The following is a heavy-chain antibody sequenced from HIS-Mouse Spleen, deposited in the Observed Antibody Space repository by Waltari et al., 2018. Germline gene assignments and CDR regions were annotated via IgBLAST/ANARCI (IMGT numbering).Heavy chain of an antibody. Sequence: QVQLQQWGAGLLKPSETLSLTCAVYGGSFSGYYWRWIRQPPGKGLEWIGEINHSGSTNYNPSLKSRVTISVDTSKNQFSLKLSSVTAADTAVYYCAVSSSWDYYGMDVWGQGTTVTVSS. CDR1: GGSFSGYY. V-gene: IGHV4-34*01. CDR2: INHSGST. J-gene: IGHJ6*02. CDR3: AVSSSWDYYGMDV. D-gene: IGHD6-13*01.